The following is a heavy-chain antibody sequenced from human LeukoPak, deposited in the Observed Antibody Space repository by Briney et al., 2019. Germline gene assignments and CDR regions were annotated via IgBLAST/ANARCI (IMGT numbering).Heavy chain of an antibody. D-gene: IGHD2-15*01. V-gene: IGHV4-39*02. CDR2: IYYSGTT. CDR3: ARERVSLGYCSGGSCYGDYYYYYYMDV. J-gene: IGHJ6*03. Sequence: SETLSLTCTVSGGSISTSSYYWAWIRQPPGKGLEWIGSIYYSGTTYYNPSLNSRVTISVDTSKNHFSLKLSSVTAADTAVYYCARERVSLGYCSGGSCYGDYYYYYYMDVWGKGTTVTISS. CDR1: GGSISTSSYY.